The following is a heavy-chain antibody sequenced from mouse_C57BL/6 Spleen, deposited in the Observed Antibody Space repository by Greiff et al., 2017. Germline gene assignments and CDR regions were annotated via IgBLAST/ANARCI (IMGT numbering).Heavy chain of an antibody. D-gene: IGHD2-4*01. J-gene: IGHJ3*01. V-gene: IGHV6-6*01. CDR3: TRDYDDVTFAY. CDR1: GFTFSDAW. Sequence: EVQLVESGGGLVQPGGSMKLSCAASGFTFSDAWMDWVRQSPEKGLEWVAEIRNKANNHATYYAESVNGRFTISRDDSKSSVYLQMNSLRAEDTGIYYCTRDYDDVTFAYWGQGTLVTVSA. CDR2: IRNKANNHAT.